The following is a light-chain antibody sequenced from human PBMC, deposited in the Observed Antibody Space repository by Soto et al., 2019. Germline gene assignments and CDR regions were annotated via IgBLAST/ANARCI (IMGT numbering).Light chain of an antibody. J-gene: IGKJ1*01. Sequence: DIQMTQSPSTLSGSVGDRVTITCRASQGISSYLAWYQQKPGKAPKLLIYAASTLQSGVPSRFSGSGSGTEFSLTISSLQPDDFATFYCQQYSSFSRTFGQGTKVDIK. CDR1: QGISSY. CDR3: QQYSSFSRT. CDR2: AAS. V-gene: IGKV1-9*01.